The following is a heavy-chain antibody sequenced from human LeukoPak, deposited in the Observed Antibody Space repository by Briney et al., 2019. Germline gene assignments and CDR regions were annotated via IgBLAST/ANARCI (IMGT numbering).Heavy chain of an antibody. CDR2: IKHDGSEK. Sequence: GGSLRLSCAASGFTFTTYWMAWVRQAPGKGLEWVANIKHDGSEKHYVDSVKGRFTISRESAENSLFLQMNSLRAEDTAVYYCARDSDGVLDYWGQGTLVTVSS. CDR1: GFTFTTYW. J-gene: IGHJ4*02. D-gene: IGHD3-10*01. CDR3: ARDSDGVLDY. V-gene: IGHV3-7*04.